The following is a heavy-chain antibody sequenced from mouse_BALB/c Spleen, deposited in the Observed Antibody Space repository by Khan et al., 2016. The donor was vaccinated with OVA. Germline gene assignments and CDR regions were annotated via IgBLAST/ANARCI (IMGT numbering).Heavy chain of an antibody. Sequence: VQLKQSGPGLVKPSQSLSLTCTVTGYSITSDYAWNWIRQFPGNKLEWMGYITYSGSTSYPPSLKSRFSITRDTSKNQFFLQLNSLTTEDTATYYCARGRAYWGQGTLVTVSA. J-gene: IGHJ3*01. CDR1: GYSITSDYA. V-gene: IGHV3-2*02. CDR3: ARGRAY. CDR2: ITYSGST. D-gene: IGHD3-3*01.